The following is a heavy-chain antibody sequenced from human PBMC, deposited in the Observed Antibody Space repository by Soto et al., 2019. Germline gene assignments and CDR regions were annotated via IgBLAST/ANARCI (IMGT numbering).Heavy chain of an antibody. CDR2: IYYSGST. Sequence: PSETLSLTCTVSGGSISSGGYYWSWIRQHPGKGLEWIGYIYYSGSTYYNPSLKSRVSISVDTSKNQFSLKLSSVTAADTAVYYCARGARRGYYDSRLHWGQGTMVTVSS. V-gene: IGHV4-31*03. J-gene: IGHJ3*01. D-gene: IGHD3-22*01. CDR1: GGSISSGGYY. CDR3: ARGARRGYYDSRLH.